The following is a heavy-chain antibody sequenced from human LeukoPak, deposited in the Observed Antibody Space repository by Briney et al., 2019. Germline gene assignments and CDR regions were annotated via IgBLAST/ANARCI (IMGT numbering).Heavy chain of an antibody. CDR1: GGSISSGGYY. CDR2: IYYSGST. D-gene: IGHD6-19*01. CDR3: ARQGSSGWYAPGDAFDI. J-gene: IGHJ3*02. V-gene: IGHV4-61*08. Sequence: PSETLSLTCTVSGGSISSGGYYWSWIRQPPGKGLEWIGYIYYSGSTNYNPSLKSRVTISVDTSKNQFSLKLSSVTAADTAVYYCARQGSSGWYAPGDAFDIWGQGTMVTVSS.